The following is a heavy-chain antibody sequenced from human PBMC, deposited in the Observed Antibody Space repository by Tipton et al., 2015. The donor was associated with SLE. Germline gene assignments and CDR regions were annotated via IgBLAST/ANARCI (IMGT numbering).Heavy chain of an antibody. CDR3: ARGGVTFLAY. D-gene: IGHD3-3*01. CDR1: GGSFSGYY. CDR2: INHSGST. V-gene: IGHV4-34*01. Sequence: TLSLTCAVYGGSFSGYYWSWIRQPPGKGLEWIGEINHSGSTNYNPSLKSRVTISVDTSKNQFSLKLSSVTAADTAVYYCARGGVTFLAYWGQGTLVTVSS. J-gene: IGHJ4*02.